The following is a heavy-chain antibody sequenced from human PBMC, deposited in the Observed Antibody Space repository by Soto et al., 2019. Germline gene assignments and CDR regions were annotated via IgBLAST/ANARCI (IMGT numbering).Heavy chain of an antibody. CDR3: ARHAYYYDSSGYYHNYFDY. Sequence: SETLSLTCTVSGGSISSSSYYWGWIRQPPGKGLEWIGSIYYSGSTYYNPSLKSRVTISVDTSKNLFSLKLSSVTAADTAVYYCARHAYYYDSSGYYHNYFDYWGQGTLVTVSS. CDR1: GGSISSSSYY. D-gene: IGHD3-22*01. V-gene: IGHV4-39*01. CDR2: IYYSGST. J-gene: IGHJ4*02.